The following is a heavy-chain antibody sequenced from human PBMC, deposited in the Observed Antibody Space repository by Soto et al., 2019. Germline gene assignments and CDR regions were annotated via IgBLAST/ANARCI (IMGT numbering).Heavy chain of an antibody. CDR3: ACDVIGPPIFFAP. D-gene: IGHD2-21*01. CDR2: VYYSGTT. CDR1: GGSIYSGDYY. V-gene: IGHV4-61*08. J-gene: IGHJ5*02. Sequence: SETLSLTCTVSGGSIYSGDYYWSWIRQPPGKGLEWIVYVYYSGTTNYNPFLKSRVTLSLDKPNNQFSLRMNSAPAALTAGHSCACDVIGPPIFFAPRRQGTLVT.